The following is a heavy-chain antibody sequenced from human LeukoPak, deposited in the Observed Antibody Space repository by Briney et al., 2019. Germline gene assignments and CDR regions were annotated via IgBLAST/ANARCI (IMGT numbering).Heavy chain of an antibody. CDR1: GYTFTSYD. J-gene: IGHJ4*02. V-gene: IGHV1-2*02. Sequence: ASVKVSCKASGYTFTSYDINWVRQATGQGLEWMGWINPNSGGTNYAQKFQGRVTMTRNTSISTAYMELSRLRSDDTAVYYCASRRDYGDYLYDYWGQGTLVTVSS. CDR3: ASRRDYGDYLYDY. D-gene: IGHD4-17*01. CDR2: INPNSGGT.